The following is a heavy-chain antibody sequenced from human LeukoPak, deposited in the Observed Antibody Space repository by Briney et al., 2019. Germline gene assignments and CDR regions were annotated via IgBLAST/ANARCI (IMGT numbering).Heavy chain of an antibody. CDR2: IKQDGSEK. Sequence: PGGSLRLSCAASGFTFSSYWMSWVRQAPGKGLEWVANIKQDGSEKYYVDSVKGRFTISRDNAKNSLYLQMNSLRAEDTAVYYCAKIEFDDSSGYYAYWGQGTLVTVSS. D-gene: IGHD3-22*01. CDR3: AKIEFDDSSGYYAY. CDR1: GFTFSSYW. J-gene: IGHJ4*02. V-gene: IGHV3-7*03.